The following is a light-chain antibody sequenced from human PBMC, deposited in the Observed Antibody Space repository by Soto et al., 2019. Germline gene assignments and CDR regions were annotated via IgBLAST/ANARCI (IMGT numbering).Light chain of an antibody. CDR1: QSISSY. CDR3: QQADSFPLT. CDR2: AAS. V-gene: IGKV1-39*01. Sequence: DIQMPKSQSSLSASVGARVTIICRASQSISSYLNWYQKKPGKDPNLLIYAASSLESGVPSRFSGSVSGTDFTLTINRLQPEDCATYDCQQADSFPLTGGGETLVEIK. J-gene: IGKJ4*01.